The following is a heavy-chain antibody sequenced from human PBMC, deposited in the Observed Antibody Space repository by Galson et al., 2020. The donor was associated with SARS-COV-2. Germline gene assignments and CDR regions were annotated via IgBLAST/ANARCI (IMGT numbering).Heavy chain of an antibody. CDR3: AKRNESVWFGQLLLANYSDGMDV. V-gene: IGHV4-34*01. Sequence: SETLSLTCAVSGGSFSGYYCTWIRQPPGQGLEWIGEINHSGSSNYNPSPKSRVPISVDTSKNQFSLKLSPVTAAATGVYYCAKRNESVWFGQLLLANYSDGMDVWGQGTTVSVAS. CDR2: INHSGSS. J-gene: IGHJ6*02. D-gene: IGHD3-10*01. CDR1: GGSFSGYY.